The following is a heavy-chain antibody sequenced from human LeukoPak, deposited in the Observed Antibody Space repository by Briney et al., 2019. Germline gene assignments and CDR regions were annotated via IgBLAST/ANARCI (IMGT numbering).Heavy chain of an antibody. J-gene: IGHJ4*02. CDR3: ARDLGYGGNSGY. CDR2: IIPILGTT. D-gene: IGHD4-4*01. CDR1: GDTFSNYA. Sequence: SVKVSCKTSGDTFSNYAISWVRQAPGQGLEWMGRIIPILGTTNYAQRFQGRVTITAEKSTSTAYMELSSLITEGTAVYYCARDLGYGGNSGYWGQGTLVTVSS. V-gene: IGHV1-69*04.